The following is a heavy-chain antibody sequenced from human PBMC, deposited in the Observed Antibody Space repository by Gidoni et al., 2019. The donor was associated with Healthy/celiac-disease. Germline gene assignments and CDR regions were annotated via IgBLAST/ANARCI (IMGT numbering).Heavy chain of an antibody. CDR3: AKPSDGDYVADAFDI. D-gene: IGHD4-17*01. CDR1: GFTFSSYA. J-gene: IGHJ3*02. Sequence: EVQLLESGGGLVQPGGSLRLSCAASGFTFSSYAMSWVRQAPGKGLEWVSAISGSGGSTYYAEFTISRDNSKNTLYLQMNSLRAEDTAVYYCAKPSDGDYVADAFDIWGQGTMVTVSS. CDR2: ISGSGGST. V-gene: IGHV3-23*01.